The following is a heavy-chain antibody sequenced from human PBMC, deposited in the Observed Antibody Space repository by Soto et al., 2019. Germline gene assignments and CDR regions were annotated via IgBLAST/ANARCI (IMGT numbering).Heavy chain of an antibody. CDR1: GYTFTSYY. J-gene: IGHJ3*02. D-gene: IGHD1-26*01. Sequence: EASVKVSCKASGYTFTSYYMHWVRQAPGQGLEWMGIINPSGGSTSYAQKFQGRVTMTRDTSTSTVYMELSSLRSEDTAVYYCARLLVGATPSIAFDIWGQGTTVTVSS. CDR2: INPSGGST. CDR3: ARLLVGATPSIAFDI. V-gene: IGHV1-46*01.